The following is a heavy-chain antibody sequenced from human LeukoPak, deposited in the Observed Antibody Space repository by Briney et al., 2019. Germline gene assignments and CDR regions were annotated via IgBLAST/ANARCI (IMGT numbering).Heavy chain of an antibody. D-gene: IGHD3-22*01. Sequence: PGGSLTPSCAASGLTFSSYGMHWVRQAPGKGLEWVAFIRYDGSNKYYAASVKGRFTISRDNSKNTLNLQMNSLRAEDTAVYYCAKDPTHFRVWDDYDSNVLNCWGQGTLVTVSS. J-gene: IGHJ4*02. CDR3: AKDPTHFRVWDDYDSNVLNC. CDR2: IRYDGSNK. V-gene: IGHV3-30*02. CDR1: GLTFSSYG.